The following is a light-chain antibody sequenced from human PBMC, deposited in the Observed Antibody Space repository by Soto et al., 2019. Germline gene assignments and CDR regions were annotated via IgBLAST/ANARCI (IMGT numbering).Light chain of an antibody. Sequence: DLVMTQSPDSLAVSLGERATINCKSSQSVLYSSNHKNYLAWYQQRTGQPPKLLIYWAPTRETEVPDRFSGNGSGTDFTRTITSLQAEDVAVYYCHQYESTPPTVGQGTKVEIK. CDR2: WAP. CDR1: QSVLYSSNHKNY. V-gene: IGKV4-1*01. CDR3: HQYESTPPT. J-gene: IGKJ2*01.